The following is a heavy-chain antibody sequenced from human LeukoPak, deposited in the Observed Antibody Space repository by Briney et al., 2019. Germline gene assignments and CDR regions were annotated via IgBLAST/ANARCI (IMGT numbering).Heavy chain of an antibody. CDR3: AKEAYYHLRAAHPGDY. V-gene: IGHV3-30*18. Sequence: GGSLRLSCAASGFTFSSYGIHWVRQAPGKGLEWVAVISYDGSNKYYADSVKGRFTVSRDNSKNTLYLQMNSLRGEDTAVYYCAKEAYYHLRAAHPGDYWGQGTLVTVSS. CDR1: GFTFSSYG. CDR2: ISYDGSNK. D-gene: IGHD3-3*02. J-gene: IGHJ4*02.